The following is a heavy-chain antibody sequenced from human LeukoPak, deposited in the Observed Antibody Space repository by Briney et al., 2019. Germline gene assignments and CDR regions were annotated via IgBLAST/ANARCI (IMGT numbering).Heavy chain of an antibody. CDR2: IYHSGST. CDR3: ARVGIAARPTSHHFDY. D-gene: IGHD6-6*01. CDR1: GGSISSGGYY. J-gene: IGHJ4*02. V-gene: IGHV4-31*03. Sequence: SETLSLTCTVSGGSISSGGYYWSWIRQHPGKGLEWVGYIYHSGSTYYNPSLKSRVTISVDRSKNQFSLKLSSVTAADTAVYYCARVGIAARPTSHHFDYWGQGTLVTVSS.